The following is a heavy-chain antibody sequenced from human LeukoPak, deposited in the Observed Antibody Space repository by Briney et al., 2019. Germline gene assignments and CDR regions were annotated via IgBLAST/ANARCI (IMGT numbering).Heavy chain of an antibody. J-gene: IGHJ4*02. CDR3: AKPHQGDTNGDLPFDY. Sequence: PGGSLRLSCAASGFTFSSYAMSWVRQAPGKGLEWVSAISGSGGSTYYADSVKGRFTISRDNSKNTLYLQMNSLRAEDTAVYYCAKPHQGDTNGDLPFDYWGQGTLVTVSS. D-gene: IGHD4-17*01. CDR1: GFTFSSYA. CDR2: ISGSGGST. V-gene: IGHV3-23*01.